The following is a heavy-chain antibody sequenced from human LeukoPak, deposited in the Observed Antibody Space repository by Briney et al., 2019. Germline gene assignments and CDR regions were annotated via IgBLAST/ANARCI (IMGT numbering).Heavy chain of an antibody. CDR3: ARDPDLYGDSFFDF. V-gene: IGHV3-33*01. D-gene: IGHD4-17*01. Sequence: PGGALRLSCAASGFSFSNYGFHWVRQAPGKGLGWVAVIWHDGSHPYYADSVKGRFIISRDNSKSTLFIQMHSLTAEDTAVYYCARDPDLYGDSFFDFWGQGTLVTVSS. CDR1: GFSFSNYG. CDR2: IWHDGSHP. J-gene: IGHJ4*02.